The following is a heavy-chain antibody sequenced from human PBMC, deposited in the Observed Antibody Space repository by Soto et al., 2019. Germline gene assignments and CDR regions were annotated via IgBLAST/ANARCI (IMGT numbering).Heavy chain of an antibody. CDR2: ISGSGGST. Sequence: PGGSLRLSCAASGFTFSSYAVSWVRQAPGKGLEWVSAISGSGGSTYYADSVKGRFTISRDNSKNTLYLQMNSLRAEDTAVYYCAKRGRRLRFLEWDYNQCCFDPWDQGTL. J-gene: IGHJ5*02. D-gene: IGHD3-3*01. CDR3: AKRGRRLRFLEWDYNQCCFDP. CDR1: GFTFSSYA. V-gene: IGHV3-23*01.